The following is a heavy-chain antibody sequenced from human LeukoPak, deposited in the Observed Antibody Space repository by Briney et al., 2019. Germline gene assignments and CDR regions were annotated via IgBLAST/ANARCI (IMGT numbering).Heavy chain of an antibody. V-gene: IGHV3-30*04. CDR1: GFIFGSYA. Sequence: PGGSLRLSCAASGFIFGSYAIHWVRQAPGKGLEWVAVISYDGTNKNYADSVKGRFTISRDNAKSSVYLQMNSLRADDTAVYYCATDSGLIITSIHYYYMDVWGTGTTVTVSS. CDR3: ATDSGLIITSIHYYYMDV. J-gene: IGHJ6*03. D-gene: IGHD3-10*01. CDR2: ISYDGTNK.